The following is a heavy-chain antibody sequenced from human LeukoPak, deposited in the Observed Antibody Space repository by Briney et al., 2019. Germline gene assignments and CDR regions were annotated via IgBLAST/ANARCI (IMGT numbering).Heavy chain of an antibody. CDR1: GESFSGHH. D-gene: IGHD4-17*01. Sequence: PSETLSLTCGVYGESFSGHHWSWIRQSPRKGLEWIGEIDVSGSTNYRPSLKSRVTISADTSKNQFSLRLNAVTAADAAVYYCAGAQAQDDFGDYGTGLSGYYSFYMDVWGKGTTVIVSS. V-gene: IGHV4-34*01. CDR3: AGAQAQDDFGDYGTGLSGYYSFYMDV. CDR2: IDVSGST. J-gene: IGHJ6*03.